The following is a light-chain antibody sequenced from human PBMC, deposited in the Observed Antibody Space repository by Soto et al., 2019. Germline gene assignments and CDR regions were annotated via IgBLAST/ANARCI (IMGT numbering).Light chain of an antibody. J-gene: IGLJ1*01. V-gene: IGLV2-14*02. CDR3: FSFTTTSTHV. CDR1: SSDVGSYDL. CDR2: EGT. Sequence: QSVLTQPASVSGPPGQSIVISCNGSSSDVGSYDLVSWYLQYPGKAPKVIIFEGTKRPSGVSDRFSGSKSGNTASLTISGLQTEDEAEYFCFSFTTTSTHVLGTGTKVTVL.